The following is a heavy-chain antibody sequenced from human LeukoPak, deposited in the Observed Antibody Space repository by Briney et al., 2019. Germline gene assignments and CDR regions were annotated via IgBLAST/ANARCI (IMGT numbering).Heavy chain of an antibody. Sequence: PGGSLRLSCVASGFTFSIYSMNWVRQAPGKGLEWVSAISGSGGSTYYADSVKGRFTISRDNSKDTLFLQMNSLRAEDTAVYYCAKVRGFGLVPNDYWGQGALVIVSS. D-gene: IGHD1-26*01. CDR2: ISGSGGST. V-gene: IGHV3-23*01. CDR3: AKVRGFGLVPNDY. J-gene: IGHJ4*02. CDR1: GFTFSIYS.